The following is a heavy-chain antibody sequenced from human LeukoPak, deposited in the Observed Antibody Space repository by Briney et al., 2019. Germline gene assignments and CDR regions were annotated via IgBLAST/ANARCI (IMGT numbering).Heavy chain of an antibody. J-gene: IGHJ4*02. CDR3: ARERGYYGSGRYGADFDY. CDR2: ISYDGSNK. D-gene: IGHD3-10*01. V-gene: IGHV3-30-3*01. CDR1: GFTISSYA. Sequence: PGGSLRLSCAASGFTISSYAMHWVRQARGKGLEWVAVISYDGSNKYYADSVKGRCTISRDTSKNTLYLQMNSLRAEDTAVYYCARERGYYGSGRYGADFDYWGQGTLVTVSS.